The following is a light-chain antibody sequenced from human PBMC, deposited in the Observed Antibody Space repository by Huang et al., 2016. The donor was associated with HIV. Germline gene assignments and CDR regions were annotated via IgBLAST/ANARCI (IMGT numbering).Light chain of an antibody. CDR3: HQYGSPPFT. V-gene: IGKV3-20*01. CDR2: GAS. CDR1: PSISSSS. J-gene: IGKJ3*01. Sequence: DIVLTQSPGTLSLSPGERATLSCRASPSISSSSLAWYLQKPGQAPTLLIHGASTRATDSPDRFSGSGSGTGFTLTSGRLEHEDFAVYYCHQYGSPPFTFGPGTKVDIK.